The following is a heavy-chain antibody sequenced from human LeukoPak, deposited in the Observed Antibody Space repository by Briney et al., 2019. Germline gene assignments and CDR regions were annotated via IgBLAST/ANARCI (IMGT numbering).Heavy chain of an antibody. V-gene: IGHV3-15*01. CDR3: ARDRVHNADP. D-gene: IGHD1-1*01. J-gene: IGHJ5*02. Sequence: GGSLRLSCVASGISFSNAWMSWVRQAPEKGLEWVGRIKRTTDSGTTDYAAPVKGRFTISRDDSKSTMYLQMSSLKTEDSAVYYCARDRVHNADPWAKGPLVTVS. CDR1: GISFSNAW. CDR2: IKRTTDSGTT.